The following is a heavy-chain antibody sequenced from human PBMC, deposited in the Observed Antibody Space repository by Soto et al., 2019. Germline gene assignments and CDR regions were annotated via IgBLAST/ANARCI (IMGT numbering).Heavy chain of an antibody. CDR3: ASDPKYSYGHIYYYYGPDV. CDR1: GYTFTSYG. Sequence: GAAVMCSFKDSGYTFTSYGISWVRQAPGQVLDCIGWISAYNGNTNYAQNLQGRVTMTTDTSTSTAYMELRSLRSDDTAVYYCASDPKYSYGHIYYYYGPDVWGQGTSV. CDR2: ISAYNGNT. D-gene: IGHD5-18*01. J-gene: IGHJ6*02. V-gene: IGHV1-18*01.